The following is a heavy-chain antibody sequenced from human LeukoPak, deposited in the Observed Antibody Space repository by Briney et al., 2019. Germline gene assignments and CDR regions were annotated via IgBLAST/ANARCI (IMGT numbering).Heavy chain of an antibody. J-gene: IGHJ6*03. CDR1: GFTFGDYA. Sequence: GGSLRLSCTASGFTFGDYAMSWVRQAPGKGLEWVGFIRSNAYGGTTAYAASVKGRFTISRDDSKSIAYLQMNSLKTEDTAVYYCTSSGYSYYYYYYYMDVWGKGTTVTISS. V-gene: IGHV3-49*04. CDR2: IRSNAYGGTT. CDR3: TSSGYSYYYYYYYMDV. D-gene: IGHD3-22*01.